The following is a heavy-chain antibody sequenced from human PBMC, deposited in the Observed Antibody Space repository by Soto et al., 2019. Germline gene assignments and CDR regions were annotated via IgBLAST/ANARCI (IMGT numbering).Heavy chain of an antibody. D-gene: IGHD4-17*01. CDR3: ARGLDYGDYKASFDY. CDR2: INHSGST. Sequence: ETLSLTCAVYGGSFSGYYWSWIRQPPGKGLEWIGEINHSGSTNYNPSLKSRVTISVDTSKNQFSLKLNSMTAADTAVYYCARGLDYGDYKASFDYWGQGTLVTVSS. V-gene: IGHV4-34*01. CDR1: GGSFSGYY. J-gene: IGHJ4*02.